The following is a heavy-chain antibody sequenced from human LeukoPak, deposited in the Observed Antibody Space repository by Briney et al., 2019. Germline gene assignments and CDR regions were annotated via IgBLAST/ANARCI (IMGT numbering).Heavy chain of an antibody. V-gene: IGHV1-18*01. CDR3: AREYYYGSSGYTYYYYGMDV. J-gene: IGHJ6*02. Sequence: GASVKVSCKASGYTFTSYGISWVRQAPGQGLEWMGWISAYNGNTNYAQKLQGRVTMTTDTSTSTAYMELRSLRSDDTAVYYCAREYYYGSSGYTYYYYGMDVWGQGTTVTVSS. D-gene: IGHD3-22*01. CDR2: ISAYNGNT. CDR1: GYTFTSYG.